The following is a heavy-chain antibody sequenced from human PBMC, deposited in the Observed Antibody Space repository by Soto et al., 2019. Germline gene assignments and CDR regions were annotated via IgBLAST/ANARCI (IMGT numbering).Heavy chain of an antibody. Sequence: SETLSLTCTVSGGSISSYYWSWIRQPPGKGLEWIGYIYYSGSTNYNPSLKSRATISVDTSKNQFSLKLSSVTAADTAVYYCASKRGNGMDVWGQGTTVTVSS. CDR2: IYYSGST. CDR1: GGSISSYY. CDR3: ASKRGNGMDV. D-gene: IGHD3-10*01. J-gene: IGHJ6*02. V-gene: IGHV4-59*01.